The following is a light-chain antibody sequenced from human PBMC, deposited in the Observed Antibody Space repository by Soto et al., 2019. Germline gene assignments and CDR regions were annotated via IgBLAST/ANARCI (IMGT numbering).Light chain of an antibody. J-gene: IGLJ1*01. CDR1: SSNIGSGYD. CDR3: QSYDSSLSGPYV. Sequence: QSVLTQRPSVSGAPGQRVTIPCTGGSSNIGSGYDVHWYRQLPGTAPKLPIYVNSNRPSGVPDRFSGSKSGTSASLAITGLQAEDEADYYCQSYDSSLSGPYVFGTGTKVTV. CDR2: VNS. V-gene: IGLV1-40*01.